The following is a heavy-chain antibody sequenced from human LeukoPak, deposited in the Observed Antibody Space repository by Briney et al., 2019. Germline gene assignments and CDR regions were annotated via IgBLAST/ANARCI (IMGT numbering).Heavy chain of an antibody. CDR1: GFTFSSYA. Sequence: GGSLRLSCAASGFTFSSYAMSWVRQAPGNGLEWVSAISGSGGSTYYADSVKGRFTISRDNSKNTLYLQMNSLRAEDTAVYYCAKVKVAGNHFDYWGQGTLVTVSS. D-gene: IGHD6-19*01. CDR2: ISGSGGST. J-gene: IGHJ4*02. V-gene: IGHV3-23*01. CDR3: AKVKVAGNHFDY.